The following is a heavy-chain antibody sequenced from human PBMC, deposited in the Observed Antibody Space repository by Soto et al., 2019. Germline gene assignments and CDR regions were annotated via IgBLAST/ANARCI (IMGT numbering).Heavy chain of an antibody. CDR1: GFTFSSYG. J-gene: IGHJ4*02. Sequence: QVQLVESGGGVVQPGRSLRLSCAASGFTFSSYGMHWVRQAPGKGLEWVAVISYDGSNKYYADSVKGRFTISRDSSKNTLYLQMTSLRAEDTAVYYCAKEAFVVVTAPDFDYWGQGTLVTVSS. D-gene: IGHD2-21*02. CDR3: AKEAFVVVTAPDFDY. V-gene: IGHV3-30*18. CDR2: ISYDGSNK.